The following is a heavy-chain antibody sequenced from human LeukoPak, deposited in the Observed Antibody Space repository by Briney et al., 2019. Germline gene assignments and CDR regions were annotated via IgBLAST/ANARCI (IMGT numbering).Heavy chain of an antibody. CDR3: AKVTGYCSEISCYPSS. D-gene: IGHD2-2*01. V-gene: IGHV7-4-1*02. J-gene: IGHJ5*02. Sequence: ASVKVSCKASGYTFTSYAMNWVRQAPGQGLEWMGWFNTNTGKPTYAQGFTGRFVFSLDTSVSTAYLQINNLKVEDTAIFYCAKVTGYCSEISCYPSSWGQGTLVTVSS. CDR2: FNTNTGKP. CDR1: GYTFTSYA.